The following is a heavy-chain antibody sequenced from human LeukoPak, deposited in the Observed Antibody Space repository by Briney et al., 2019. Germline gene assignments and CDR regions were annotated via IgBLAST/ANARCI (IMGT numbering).Heavy chain of an antibody. J-gene: IGHJ4*02. V-gene: IGHV1-18*01. CDR3: ASRSPGGPNYFDY. D-gene: IGHD4-23*01. CDR2: MNPESGNT. Sequence: GASVKVSCKASGYTFTSYGISWVRQAPGQGLEWMGWMNPESGNTNYAQKFQGRVTITADESTSTAYMELSSLRSEDTAVYYCASRSPGGPNYFDYWGQGTLVTVSS. CDR1: GYTFTSYG.